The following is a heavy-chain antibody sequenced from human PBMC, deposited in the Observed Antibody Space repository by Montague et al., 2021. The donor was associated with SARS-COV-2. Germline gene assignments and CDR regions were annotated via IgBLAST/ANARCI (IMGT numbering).Heavy chain of an antibody. CDR2: IRLPGGS. CDR3: AGAGSQRFFEF. CDR1: SGSLRNYY. J-gene: IGHJ2*01. D-gene: IGHD1-1*01. Sequence: SETLSLTCAVTSGSLRNYYWSWIRQPPGKGLEWIGEIRLPGGSNXXPSLKGRVTISLDTSNNQVSLSLNSVTAADTAVYYCAGAGSQRFFEFWGRGTLVTVSS. V-gene: IGHV4-34*01.